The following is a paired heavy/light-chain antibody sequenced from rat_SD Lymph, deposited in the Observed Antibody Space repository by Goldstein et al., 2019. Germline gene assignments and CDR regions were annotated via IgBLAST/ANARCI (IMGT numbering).Light chain of an antibody. Sequence: DVVLTQTPVAQPVTLGDQASISCRSSQSLVHSNGNTYLEWYLQKPGQSPQLLIYKVSNRFSGVPDRFIGSGSGSDFTLKISRVEPEDLGVYYCFQATHDPWTFGGGTKLELK. CDR1: QSLVHSNGNTY. V-gene: IGKV1S23*01. CDR2: KVS. CDR3: FQATHDPWT. J-gene: IGKJ1*01.
Heavy chain of an antibody. CDR2: ISYDGGST. CDR1: GFTFSDYY. Sequence: EVQLVESGGGLVQPGRSLKLSCAASGFTFSDYYMAWVRQAPTKGLEWVASISYDGGSTYYRDSVKGRFTISRDNAKSSLYLQMDSLRSEDTATYYCTTGVHRGVMDAWGQGASVTVSS. D-gene: IGHD4-3*01. V-gene: IGHV5-20*01. J-gene: IGHJ4*01. CDR3: TTGVHRGVMDA.